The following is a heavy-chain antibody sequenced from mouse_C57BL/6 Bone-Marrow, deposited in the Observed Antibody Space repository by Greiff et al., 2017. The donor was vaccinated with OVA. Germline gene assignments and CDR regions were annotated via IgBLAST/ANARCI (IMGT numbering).Heavy chain of an antibody. CDR1: GYTFTSYW. Sequence: VKLQQPGAELVRPGSSVKLSCKASGYTFTSYWLHWVKQRPIQGLEWIGNIDPSASETHYNQKFKDKATLTVDKSSSTAYMQLSSLTSEYSAVDYCATYYGALPYWGQGTLVTVSA. V-gene: IGHV1-52*01. CDR2: IDPSASET. J-gene: IGHJ3*01. D-gene: IGHD2-10*01. CDR3: ATYYGALPY.